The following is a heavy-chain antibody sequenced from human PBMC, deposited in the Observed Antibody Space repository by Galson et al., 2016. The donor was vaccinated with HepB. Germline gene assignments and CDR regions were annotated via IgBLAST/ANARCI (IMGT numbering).Heavy chain of an antibody. CDR1: GFTFGHYA. Sequence: SLRLSCATSGFTFGHYALSWFRQAPGKGLAGVGFIRSTTYGGTTEYAASARGRFTTSKDDSKSTAYLQMNSLNIEDTGVYYCARGGYRSRGPCYPRIEYFDHWGRGILVTVSS. CDR2: IRSTTYGGTT. J-gene: IGHJ1*01. V-gene: IGHV3-49*03. D-gene: IGHD2-15*01. CDR3: ARGGYRSRGPCYPRIEYFDH.